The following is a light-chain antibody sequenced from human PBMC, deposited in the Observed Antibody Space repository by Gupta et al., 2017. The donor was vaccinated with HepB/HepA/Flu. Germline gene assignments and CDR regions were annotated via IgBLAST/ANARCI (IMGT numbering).Light chain of an antibody. J-gene: IGLJ2*01. V-gene: IGLV3-21*04. CDR2: YDS. CDR1: NIGSKS. CDR3: QVWDSSRDHLV. Sequence: SYVLPQPPSVSVAPGKTARITCGGNNIGSKSVHWYQQKPGQAPVLVIYYDSDRPSGIPERLSGSNSGNTATLNISRVEAGDEADYYCQVWDSSRDHLVFGGGTKLTVL.